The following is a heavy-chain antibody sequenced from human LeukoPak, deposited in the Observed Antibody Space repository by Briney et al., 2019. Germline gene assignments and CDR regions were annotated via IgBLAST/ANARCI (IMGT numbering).Heavy chain of an antibody. CDR1: GYRFTNYW. CDR2: IYPGDSDT. D-gene: IGHD3-10*01. CDR3: ARLWFGELLSPDAFDI. V-gene: IGHV5-51*01. Sequence: GESLKISCKGSGYRFTNYWIGWVRQMPGKGLEWMGIIYPGDSDTRYSPSFQGQVTISADKSISTAYLQWSSLKASDTAMYYCARLWFGELLSPDAFDIWGQGTMVTVSS. J-gene: IGHJ3*02.